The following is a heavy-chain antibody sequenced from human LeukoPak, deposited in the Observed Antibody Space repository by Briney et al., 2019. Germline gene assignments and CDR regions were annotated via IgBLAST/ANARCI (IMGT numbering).Heavy chain of an antibody. V-gene: IGHV3-20*01. CDR2: INWNGGST. D-gene: IGHD6-13*01. CDR1: GFTFDDYG. CDR3: AREIDSSSWYIPGDY. Sequence: PGGSLRLSCAASGFTFDDYGMSWVRQAPGKGLEWVSGINWNGGSTGYADSVKGRCTISRDNAKNSLYLQMNSLRAEDTALYHCAREIDSSSWYIPGDYWGQGTLVTVSS. J-gene: IGHJ4*02.